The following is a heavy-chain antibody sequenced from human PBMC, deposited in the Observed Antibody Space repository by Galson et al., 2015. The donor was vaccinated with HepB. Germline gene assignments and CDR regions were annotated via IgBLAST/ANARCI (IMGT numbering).Heavy chain of an antibody. CDR2: IKGGGDT. D-gene: IGHD3-10*01. J-gene: IGHJ3*01. CDR3: AKTQSNYNRRPFDP. CDR1: GFTFSSYT. Sequence: SLRLSCAASGFTFSSYTMGWVRQAPGKGLVWVSGIKGGGDTYYADSVKGRFSISRDNSKNTLYLQMNSLRAEDTAVYHCAKTQSNYNRRPFDPWGQGTMVTVSS. V-gene: IGHV3-23*01.